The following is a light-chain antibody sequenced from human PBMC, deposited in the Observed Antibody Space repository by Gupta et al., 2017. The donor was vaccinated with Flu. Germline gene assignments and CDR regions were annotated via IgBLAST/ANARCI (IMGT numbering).Light chain of an antibody. Sequence: KVTISSSGTSSNIGSEYVSWYQHVPEADPNLLIYENDKRRSGIPDRFSASKSGASATLDITGLQPADEADYYCETWDSLNDGGLFGGGTKLTVL. CDR1: SSNIGSEY. CDR3: ETWDSLNDGGL. CDR2: END. V-gene: IGLV1-51*02. J-gene: IGLJ3*02.